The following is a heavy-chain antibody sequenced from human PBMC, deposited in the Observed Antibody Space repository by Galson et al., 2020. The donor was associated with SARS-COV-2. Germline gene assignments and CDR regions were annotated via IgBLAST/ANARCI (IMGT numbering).Heavy chain of an antibody. V-gene: IGHV3-30*02. J-gene: IGHJ4*02. CDR3: ARDQPWDGTGDDY. CDR1: GFTFSSYG. Sequence: GGSLRLSCAASGFTFSSYGMHWVRQAPGKGLEWVAFIRYDGSNKYYADSVKGRFTISRDNSKNTLYLQMNSLRAEDTAVYYCARDQPWDGTGDDYWGQGTLVTVSS. CDR2: IRYDGSNK. D-gene: IGHD3-10*01.